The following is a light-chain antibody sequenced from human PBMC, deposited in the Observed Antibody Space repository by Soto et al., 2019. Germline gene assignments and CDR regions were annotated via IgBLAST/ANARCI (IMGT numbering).Light chain of an antibody. V-gene: IGLV1-40*01. CDR3: PSYDSSLSGV. Sequence: QSVLTQPPSVSGAPGQRVTISCTGSSSNIGAGYDVHWYQQLPGTAPKLLIYGNSNRPSGVPDRFSGSKSGTSASLAITGLQPEDEADYYFPSYDSSLSGVFGGGTKLTVL. CDR2: GNS. J-gene: IGLJ3*02. CDR1: SSNIGAGYD.